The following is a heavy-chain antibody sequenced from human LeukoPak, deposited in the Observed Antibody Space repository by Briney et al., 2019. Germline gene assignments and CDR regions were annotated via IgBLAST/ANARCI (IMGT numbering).Heavy chain of an antibody. J-gene: IGHJ4*02. D-gene: IGHD7-27*01. CDR2: INPSGGST. CDR3: ARENDGYWEYWGYFDY. Sequence: GASVKVSCKASGYTFTSYGISWVRQAPGQGLEWMGIINPSGGSTSYAQKFQGRVTMTRDTSTSTVYMELSSLRSEDTAVYYCARENDGYWEYWGYFDYWGQGTLVTVSS. CDR1: GYTFTSYG. V-gene: IGHV1-46*01.